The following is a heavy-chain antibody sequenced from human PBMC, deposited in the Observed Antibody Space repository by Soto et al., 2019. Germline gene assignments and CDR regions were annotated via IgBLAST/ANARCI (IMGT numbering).Heavy chain of an antibody. Sequence: QVQLVQSGAEVKKPGASVKVSCKASGYTFTSYGISWVRQAPGQGLEWMGWISAYNGNTNYAQKLQGRVTMTTDTSTSTAYMELRSLRSDDTAVYYCARDPPYYDFWSGYYPNNWFDPWGQGTLVTVSS. CDR3: ARDPPYYDFWSGYYPNNWFDP. CDR2: ISAYNGNT. D-gene: IGHD3-3*01. V-gene: IGHV1-18*01. CDR1: GYTFTSYG. J-gene: IGHJ5*02.